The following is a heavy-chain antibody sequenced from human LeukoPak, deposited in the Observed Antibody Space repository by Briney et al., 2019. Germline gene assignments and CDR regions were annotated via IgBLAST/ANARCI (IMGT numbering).Heavy chain of an antibody. CDR2: ISSSSSTI. V-gene: IGHV3-48*01. Sequence: GGSLRLSCAASGFTFSSYSMNWVRQAPGKGLEWVSYISSSSSTIYYADSVKGRFTISRDNAKNSLYLQMNSLRAEDTAVYYCARDPFGGEIPTCYMDVWGKGTTVTVSS. D-gene: IGHD3-16*01. J-gene: IGHJ6*03. CDR3: ARDPFGGEIPTCYMDV. CDR1: GFTFSSYS.